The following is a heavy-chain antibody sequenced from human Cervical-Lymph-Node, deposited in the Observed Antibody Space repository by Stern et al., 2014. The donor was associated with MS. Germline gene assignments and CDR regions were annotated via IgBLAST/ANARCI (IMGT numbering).Heavy chain of an antibody. J-gene: IGHJ6*02. CDR2: LGLGDDK. V-gene: IGHV2-70*01. Sequence: QVTLQESGPALVKPTQTLTLTCTFSGFSLNTPGMCVTWIRQPPGKALEWLAPLGLGDDKYYSTSLKTRLTVSKDTSKNQVVLRMTNMDPVDTATYYCARLEVPTSPGFHYYYYAMDVWGQGTTVTVSS. CDR3: ARLEVPTSPGFHYYYYAMDV. CDR1: GFSLNTPGMC. D-gene: IGHD2-2*01.